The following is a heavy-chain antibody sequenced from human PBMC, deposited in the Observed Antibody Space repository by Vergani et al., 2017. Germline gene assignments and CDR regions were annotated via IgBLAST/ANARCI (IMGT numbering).Heavy chain of an antibody. Sequence: QVQLQESGPGLVKPSQTLSLTCTVSGGSISSGSYYWSWIRQPAGKGLEWIGRISTSGSTNYNPSLKSRVTISLDTSKNQFSLKLNSLTAADTAIYFCARGNPYVDFDIWGQGTMITVSS. CDR1: GGSISSGSYY. V-gene: IGHV4-61*02. CDR3: ARGNPYVDFDI. D-gene: IGHD3-16*01. J-gene: IGHJ3*02. CDR2: ISTSGST.